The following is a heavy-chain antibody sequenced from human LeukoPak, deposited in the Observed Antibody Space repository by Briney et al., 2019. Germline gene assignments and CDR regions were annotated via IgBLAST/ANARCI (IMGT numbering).Heavy chain of an antibody. J-gene: IGHJ4*02. CDR1: GFTFDDYA. Sequence: PGGSLRLSCVASGFTFDDYAMHWVRQAPGKGLEWVSLLTGDGGRTFYADSVKGRFTISRDNSKNSLYLQMNSLRTEDTALYYCAKEGPVAVAGYFDYGGQGTLVTVSS. V-gene: IGHV3-43*02. CDR3: AKEGPVAVAGYFDY. CDR2: LTGDGGRT. D-gene: IGHD6-19*01.